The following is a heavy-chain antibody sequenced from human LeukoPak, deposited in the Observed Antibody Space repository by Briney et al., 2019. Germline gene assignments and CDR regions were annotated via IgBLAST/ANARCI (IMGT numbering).Heavy chain of an antibody. Sequence: SETLSLTCTVSGGTLSSYYWSWVRQPPGKGLEWVGDISYCGSTNYSPSLKGRVTIYLDTSKNQFFLKLSNVEAADTALYYSARRRKYTSGYRVTELSSGYSDYWGQGSLVTVSS. CDR2: ISYCGST. CDR1: GGTLSSYY. J-gene: IGHJ4*02. D-gene: IGHD5-18*01. CDR3: ARRRKYTSGYRVTELSSGYSDY. V-gene: IGHV4-59*01.